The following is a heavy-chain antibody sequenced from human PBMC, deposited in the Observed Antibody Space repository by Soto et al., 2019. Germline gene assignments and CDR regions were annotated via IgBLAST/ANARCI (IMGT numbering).Heavy chain of an antibody. Sequence: QVHLVQSGAEVKKPGSSVKVSCKASGGTFSNHAINWVRQAPGQGLEWMGRIIPIFTTTNYAQKFQGRVTITADESTITAYIELSSLKHDETAVYYCAREVAADGTFREDVFDIWGQGTLVTVSS. CDR1: GGTFSNHA. CDR2: IIPIFTTT. V-gene: IGHV1-69*12. CDR3: AREVAADGTFREDVFDI. D-gene: IGHD6-13*01. J-gene: IGHJ3*02.